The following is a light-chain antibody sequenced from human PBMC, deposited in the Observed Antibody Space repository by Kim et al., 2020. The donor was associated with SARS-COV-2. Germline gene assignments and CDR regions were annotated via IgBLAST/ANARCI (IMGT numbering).Light chain of an antibody. CDR1: RLGDRY. J-gene: IGLJ2*01. Sequence: SVSSGQTASITCSGDRLGDRYACWYQQKPGQSPVVVIYQDSERPSGIPERFSGSNSGNTATLTISGTQAMDEADYYCQAWDSSTVVFGGGTQLTVL. CDR3: QAWDSSTVV. V-gene: IGLV3-1*01. CDR2: QDS.